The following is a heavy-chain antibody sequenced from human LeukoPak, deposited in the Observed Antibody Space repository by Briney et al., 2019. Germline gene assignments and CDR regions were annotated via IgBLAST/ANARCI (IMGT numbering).Heavy chain of an antibody. CDR1: GFTFSSYA. CDR3: ATYRQVLLPFES. J-gene: IGHJ4*02. Sequence: GGSRRLSCAASGFTFSSYAMHWVRQAPGKGLEWVAVILYDGSNKYYADSVKGRLTISRDNSKNTLYLQMNSLRAEDTAIYYCATYRQVLLPFESWGQGTLVTVSS. V-gene: IGHV3-30*04. D-gene: IGHD2/OR15-2a*01. CDR2: ILYDGSNK.